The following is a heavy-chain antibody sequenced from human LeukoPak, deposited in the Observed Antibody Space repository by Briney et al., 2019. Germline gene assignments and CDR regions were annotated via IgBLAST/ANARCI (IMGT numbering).Heavy chain of an antibody. CDR2: IYTSGST. Sequence: SETLSLTCTVSGGSISSYYWSWIRQPAGKGLEWIGRIYTSGSTNYNPPLTSRVTISVGTSKNPFSLKLSSVPAADTAVYYCARVRVGSGSYFHYWGQGTLVTVSS. CDR3: ARVRVGSGSYFHY. V-gene: IGHV4-4*07. CDR1: GGSISSYY. D-gene: IGHD3-10*01. J-gene: IGHJ4*02.